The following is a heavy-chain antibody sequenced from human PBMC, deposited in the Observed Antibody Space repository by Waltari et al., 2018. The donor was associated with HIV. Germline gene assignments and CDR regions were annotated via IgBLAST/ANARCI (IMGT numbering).Heavy chain of an antibody. Sequence: EGQLVESGGGLVQPGGSLRLSCAASGFTFSSYWMSWVRQAPGKGLEGVANIKQDGSEKYYVDSVKGRFTISRDNAKNSLYLQMNSLRAEDTAVYFCARRRGSYCLDYWGQGTLVTVSS. V-gene: IGHV3-7*01. D-gene: IGHD1-26*01. J-gene: IGHJ4*02. CDR3: ARRRGSYCLDY. CDR2: IKQDGSEK. CDR1: GFTFSSYW.